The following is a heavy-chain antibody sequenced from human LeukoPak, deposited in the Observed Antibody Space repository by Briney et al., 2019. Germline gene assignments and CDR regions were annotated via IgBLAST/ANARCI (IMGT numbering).Heavy chain of an antibody. CDR2: INHSGST. J-gene: IGHJ4*02. CDR1: GGSFSGYY. D-gene: IGHD3-10*01. V-gene: IGHV4-34*01. CDR3: ARGQGVKLAPNFYY. Sequence: SETLSLTCAVYGGSFSGYYWSWIRQPPGKGLEWIGEINHSGSTNYNPSLKSRVTISVDTSKNQFSLKLSSVTAADTAVYYCARGQGVKLAPNFYYWGQGTLVTVSS.